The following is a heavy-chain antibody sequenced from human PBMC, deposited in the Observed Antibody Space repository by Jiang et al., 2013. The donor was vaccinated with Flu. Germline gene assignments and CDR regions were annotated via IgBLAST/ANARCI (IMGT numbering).Heavy chain of an antibody. CDR2: IYGDDSDT. V-gene: IGHV5-51*03. D-gene: IGHD4-23*01. J-gene: IGHJ3*02. CDR1: GYTFTSYW. Sequence: GAEVKKPGESLKISCEGSGYTFTSYWIGWVRQMPGKGLEWMGIIYGDDSDTRYSPSFQGQVTMSADKSISTAYLQWSSLKASDTAMYYCARRDYGGDDAFDIWGKGQWSPSLQ. CDR3: ARRDYGGDDAFDI.